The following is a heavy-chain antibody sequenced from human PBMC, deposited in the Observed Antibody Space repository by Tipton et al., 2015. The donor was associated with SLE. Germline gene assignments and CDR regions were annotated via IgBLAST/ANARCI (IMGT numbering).Heavy chain of an antibody. CDR2: IYHSGNT. D-gene: IGHD6-13*01. V-gene: IGHV4-39*07. J-gene: IGHJ3*01. CDR3: ARDREFLWYETVGDAFEH. Sequence: TLSLTCTVSGGSISSSSYYWGWIRQPPGKGLEWIGSIYHSGNTYYNPSLKNRVTISIDTSKNQFSLKLTSVTAADSAVYFCARDREFLWYETVGDAFEHWGQGKMVTVSS. CDR1: GGSISSSSYY.